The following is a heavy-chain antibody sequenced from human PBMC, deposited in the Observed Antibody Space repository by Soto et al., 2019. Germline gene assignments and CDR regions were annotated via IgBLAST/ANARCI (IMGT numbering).Heavy chain of an antibody. Sequence: GAARRLSCAASGFSFNTSVMHWVRQAPGKGLEWVAVIGFDGSQQFYGDSVRGRFTISRDNSKNTLFLQMKSLTPEDTAVYYCATKVRVTNYLYYGMDVWGQGTTVTVSS. CDR2: IGFDGSQQ. CDR1: GFSFNTSV. J-gene: IGHJ6*02. D-gene: IGHD2-21*02. V-gene: IGHV3-30-3*01. CDR3: ATKVRVTNYLYYGMDV.